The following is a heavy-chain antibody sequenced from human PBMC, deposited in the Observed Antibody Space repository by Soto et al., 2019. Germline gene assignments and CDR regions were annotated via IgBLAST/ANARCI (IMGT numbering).Heavy chain of an antibody. J-gene: IGHJ5*02. CDR3: ARHNGPRAMVRGRPGFDP. D-gene: IGHD3-10*01. Sequence: QLQLQESGPGLVNPSETLSLTCTISGGSISSSSYYWGWIRQPPGKGLELIGSIYYSGSTYYNPYLTIRVTISVDTSKNQFSLKLSSVTAADMAVYFCARHNGPRAMVRGRPGFDPWGQGSLVTVSS. CDR2: IYYSGST. CDR1: GGSISSSSYY. V-gene: IGHV4-39*01.